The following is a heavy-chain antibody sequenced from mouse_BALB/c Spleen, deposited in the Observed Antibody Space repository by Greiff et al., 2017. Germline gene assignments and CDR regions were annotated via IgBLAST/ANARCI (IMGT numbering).Heavy chain of an antibody. V-gene: IGHV14-3*02. D-gene: IGHD1-2*01. CDR1: GFNIKDTY. J-gene: IGHJ2*01. CDR3: ARRVSLLLDY. Sequence: VQLQQSGAELVKPGASVKLSCTASGFNIKDTYMHWVKQRPEQGLEWIGRIDPANGNTKYDPKFQGKATITADTSSNTAYLQLSSLTSEDTAVYYYARRVSLLLDYWGQGTTLTVSS. CDR2: IDPANGNT.